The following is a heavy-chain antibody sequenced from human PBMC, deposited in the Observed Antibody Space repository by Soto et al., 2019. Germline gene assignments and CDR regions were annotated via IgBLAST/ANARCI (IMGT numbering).Heavy chain of an antibody. D-gene: IGHD2-15*01. CDR2: IDPSGGGK. Sequence: QVQLVQSGAEVKKPGASVKVSCKASGYTFTSYYMHWVRQAPGQGLEWMGIIDPSGGGKSYAKKFQGRLTMTRDTSTSTVYMELSSLRSEDTAVYYCARDRVDCSGGNCWRSVEDTWGQGTLVTVSS. J-gene: IGHJ5*02. CDR3: ARDRVDCSGGNCWRSVEDT. CDR1: GYTFTSYY. V-gene: IGHV1-46*01.